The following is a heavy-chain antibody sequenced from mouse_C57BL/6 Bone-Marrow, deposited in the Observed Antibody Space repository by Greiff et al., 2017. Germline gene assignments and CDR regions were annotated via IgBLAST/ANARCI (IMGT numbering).Heavy chain of an antibody. V-gene: IGHV6-6*01. CDR1: GFTFSDAW. Sequence: EVMLVESGGGLVQPGGSMKLSCAASGFTFSDAWMDWVRQSPEKGLEWVAEIRHKANNHATYYAESGKGRFTISRDASKSSVYLQMMSLRAEGTVIYDCTRQGDYYSSGYYCAMDYWGPGTSVTVSS. CDR3: TRQGDYYSSGYYCAMDY. D-gene: IGHD1-1*01. CDR2: IRHKANNHAT. J-gene: IGHJ4*01.